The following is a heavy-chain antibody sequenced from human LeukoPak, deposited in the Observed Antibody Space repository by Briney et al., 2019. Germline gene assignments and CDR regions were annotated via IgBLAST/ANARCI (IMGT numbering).Heavy chain of an antibody. D-gene: IGHD1-26*01. J-gene: IGHJ2*01. Sequence: PGGSLRLSCAASGFTFSSYWMNWVRQAPGKGLEWVANIKQDGSEKFYVDSVKGRFTISRDNAKNSLFLQMNSLRAEDTAVYYCVRWIASGSGIYWYFDVWGRGTLVTVSS. CDR3: VRWIASGSGIYWYFDV. CDR1: GFTFSSYW. CDR2: IKQDGSEK. V-gene: IGHV3-7*01.